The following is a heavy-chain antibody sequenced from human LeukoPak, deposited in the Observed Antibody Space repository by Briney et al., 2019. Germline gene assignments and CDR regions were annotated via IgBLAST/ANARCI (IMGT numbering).Heavy chain of an antibody. D-gene: IGHD3-22*01. CDR3: ARERYYYDSSSEGNY. Sequence: SETLSLTCIVSGGSISSSSYYWGWIRQPPGKGLEWIGSIYNSGNTYYNPSLKSRVTISVDTSKNQFSLKLSSVTAADTAVYYCARERYYYDSSSEGNYWGQETLVTVSS. CDR1: GGSISSSSYY. V-gene: IGHV4-39*01. J-gene: IGHJ4*02. CDR2: IYNSGNT.